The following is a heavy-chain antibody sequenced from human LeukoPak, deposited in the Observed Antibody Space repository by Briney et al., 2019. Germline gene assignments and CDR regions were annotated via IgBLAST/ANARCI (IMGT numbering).Heavy chain of an antibody. CDR2: ISHSGSS. Sequence: SETLSLTCNVSGVSISSSTYSWGWIRQPPGKGLEWIASISHSGSSYFNPSLKSRVTISVDTSKNEFSLKVRSVTAADTAHYYCARQVSSAGTSYYLDVCGTGTTVIVSS. J-gene: IGHJ6*03. V-gene: IGHV4-39*01. CDR1: GVSISSSTYS. CDR3: ARQVSSAGTSYYLDV. D-gene: IGHD2-15*01.